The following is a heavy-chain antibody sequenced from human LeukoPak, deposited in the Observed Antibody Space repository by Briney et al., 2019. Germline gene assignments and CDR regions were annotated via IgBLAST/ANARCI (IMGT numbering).Heavy chain of an antibody. V-gene: IGHV3-21*01. CDR2: ISSSSSYI. Sequence: GGSLRLSCAASGFTFSSYSMNWVRQAPGKGLEWVSSISSSSSYIYYADSVKGRFTISRDNAKNSLYLQINSLRAEDTAVYYCAREALYYPTEYFQHWGQGTLVTVSS. D-gene: IGHD3-10*01. CDR3: AREALYYPTEYFQH. J-gene: IGHJ1*01. CDR1: GFTFSSYS.